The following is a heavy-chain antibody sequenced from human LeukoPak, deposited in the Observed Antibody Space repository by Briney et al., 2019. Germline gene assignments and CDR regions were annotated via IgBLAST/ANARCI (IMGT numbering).Heavy chain of an antibody. V-gene: IGHV3-7*01. CDR3: ARDPDSSSFDY. Sequence: PGGSLLLSSTASGLNFRTSWMSWGRPSPGKGLEFLANIKYDGTVKNYKDSVKGQFTISRDNPKNSLYLQMDSLRADDTAVYYCARDPDSSSFDYWGQGVLVTVSS. CDR1: GLNFRTSW. CDR2: IKYDGTVK. D-gene: IGHD6-13*01. J-gene: IGHJ4*02.